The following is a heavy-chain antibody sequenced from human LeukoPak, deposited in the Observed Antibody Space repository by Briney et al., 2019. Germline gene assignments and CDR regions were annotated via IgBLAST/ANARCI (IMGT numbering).Heavy chain of an antibody. D-gene: IGHD3-10*01. CDR3: ARDYYGSGNFDY. J-gene: IGHJ4*02. CDR2: IHYSGST. CDR1: GGSISSYY. V-gene: IGHV4-59*12. Sequence: PSETLSLTCTVSGGSISSYYWSWIRQPPGKGLEWIGYIHYSGSTNYNPSLKSRVTISVDTSKNQFSLKLSSVTAADTAVYYCARDYYGSGNFDYWGQGTLVTVSS.